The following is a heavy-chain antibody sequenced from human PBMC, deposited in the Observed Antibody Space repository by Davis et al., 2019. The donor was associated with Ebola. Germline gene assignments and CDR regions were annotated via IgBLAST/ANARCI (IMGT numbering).Heavy chain of an antibody. V-gene: IGHV3-21*01. CDR1: GFTFSSYS. J-gene: IGHJ4*02. Sequence: GGSLRLSCAASGFTFSSYSMNWVRQAPGKGLAWVSSISSSSSYIYYADSVKGRFTISRDNAKNSLYLQMNSLRAEDTAVYYCARLVGCTGGVCSVYFDYWGQGTLVTVSS. D-gene: IGHD2-8*02. CDR3: ARLVGCTGGVCSVYFDY. CDR2: ISSSSSYI.